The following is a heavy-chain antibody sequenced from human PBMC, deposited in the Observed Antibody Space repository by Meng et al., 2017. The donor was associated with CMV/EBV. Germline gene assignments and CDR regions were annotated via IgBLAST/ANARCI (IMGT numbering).Heavy chain of an antibody. CDR1: GFSLSNARMG. Sequence: SGPTLAKPTETLTLTCTVSGFSLSNARMGVSWIRQPPGKALEWLAHIFSNDEKSYSTSLKSRLTISKDTSKSQVVLTMTNMDPVDTATYYCARIALSYDFWSGYLNYYYYGMDVWGQGTTVTVSS. CDR2: IFSNDEK. V-gene: IGHV2-26*01. D-gene: IGHD3-3*01. CDR3: ARIALSYDFWSGYLNYYYYGMDV. J-gene: IGHJ6*02.